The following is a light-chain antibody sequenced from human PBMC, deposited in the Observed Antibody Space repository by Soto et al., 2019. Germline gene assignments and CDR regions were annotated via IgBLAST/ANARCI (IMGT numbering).Light chain of an antibody. V-gene: IGKV3-15*01. CDR2: RAS. J-gene: IGKJ5*01. CDR3: QQYNNWPIT. Sequence: EVVLTQSPATLSVSPGDGATLSCRASQNINTLLACYQQKPGQAPRLLIYRASTRSTGIPARFSGSGSGTEFTLTISSLQSEAFAVYSCQQYNNWPITFGQGTRLDIK. CDR1: QNINTL.